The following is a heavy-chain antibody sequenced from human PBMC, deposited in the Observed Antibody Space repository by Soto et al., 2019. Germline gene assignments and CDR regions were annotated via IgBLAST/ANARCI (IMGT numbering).Heavy chain of an antibody. CDR2: IVPIFGTT. J-gene: IGHJ4*02. CDR3: ARPRTVATTKGYDF. D-gene: IGHD1-1*01. Sequence: VASVKVSCKASGGTFSNYPIAWVRQAPGQGLEWVGAIVPIFGTTNYAQNFQGRVTLTADESASTAYVELSSLTSADTALYYCARPRTVATTKGYDFWGQGTQVTVSS. V-gene: IGHV1-69*13. CDR1: GGTFSNYP.